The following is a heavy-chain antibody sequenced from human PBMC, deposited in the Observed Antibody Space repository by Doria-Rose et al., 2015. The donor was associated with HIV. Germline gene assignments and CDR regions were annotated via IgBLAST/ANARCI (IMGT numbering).Heavy chain of an antibody. CDR2: TFSDDER. CDR3: ARIKSSRWYHKYYFDF. Sequence: QITLKESGPVPVKPTETLTLTCTVSGVSLSSPGMGVSWIRQPPGKALEWLAHTFSDDERSYKTSLKSRLTISRGTSKSQVVLTMTDMDPVDTATYYCARIKSSRWYHKYYFDFWGQGTLVIVSA. CDR1: GVSLSSPGMG. V-gene: IGHV2-26*01. D-gene: IGHD6-13*01. J-gene: IGHJ4*02.